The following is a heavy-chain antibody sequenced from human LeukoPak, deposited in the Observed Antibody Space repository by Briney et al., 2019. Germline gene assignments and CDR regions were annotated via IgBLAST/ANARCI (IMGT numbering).Heavy chain of an antibody. J-gene: IGHJ4*02. V-gene: IGHV4-39*01. D-gene: IGHD1-26*01. CDR2: IHYSGST. CDR3: ARPTVGATTGFDY. CDR1: GGSISSSSYY. Sequence: PSETLSLTCTVSGGSISSSSYYWGWIRQPPGKGLEWIGSIHYSGSTYYNPSLKSRVTISVDTSKNQFSLKLSPVTAADTAVYYCARPTVGATTGFDYWGQGTLVTVSS.